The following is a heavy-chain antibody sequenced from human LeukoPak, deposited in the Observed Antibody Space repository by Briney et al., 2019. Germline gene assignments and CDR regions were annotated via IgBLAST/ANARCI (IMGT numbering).Heavy chain of an antibody. CDR2: IIPIFGTA. CDR1: GGTFSIYA. J-gene: IGHJ3*02. CDR3: AREASSGSWGFDAFDI. Sequence: ASVNVSCKASGGTFSIYAISWVRQAPGQGLEWMGGIIPIFGTANYAQKFQGRVTITADESTSTAYMELSSLRSEDTAVYYCAREASSGSWGFDAFDIWGQGTMVTVSS. D-gene: IGHD1-26*01. V-gene: IGHV1-69*13.